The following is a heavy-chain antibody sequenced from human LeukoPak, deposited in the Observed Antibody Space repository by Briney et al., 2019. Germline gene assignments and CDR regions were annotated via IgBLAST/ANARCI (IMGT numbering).Heavy chain of an antibody. CDR3: ARGHYGMDV. J-gene: IGHJ6*02. V-gene: IGHV3-11*01. Sequence: GGSLRLSCAASGFKFKNYFMSLIRQTPGKGLEWVSFLSTDSRDIYYGDSVKGRFTISRDNGRNSLYLQMNNLRAEDTAVYYCARGHYGMDVWGQGTTVIVSS. CDR2: LSTDSRDI. CDR1: GFKFKNYF.